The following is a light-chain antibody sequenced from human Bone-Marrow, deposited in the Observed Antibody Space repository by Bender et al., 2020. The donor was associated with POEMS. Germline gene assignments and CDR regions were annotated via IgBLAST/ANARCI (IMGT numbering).Light chain of an antibody. V-gene: IGLV1-47*01. J-gene: IGLJ3*02. CDR3: AVWDGSLNAMV. CDR2: RTN. CDR1: SSNIGIKY. Sequence: HSVMTQPPSLSATPGQQATISCSGTSSNIGIKYVYWYQQFPGPALRLLISRTNRRPSGIPDGFTGSKSGTSASLVISGLRSEDEADYYCAVWDGSLNAMVFGGGTKLTVL.